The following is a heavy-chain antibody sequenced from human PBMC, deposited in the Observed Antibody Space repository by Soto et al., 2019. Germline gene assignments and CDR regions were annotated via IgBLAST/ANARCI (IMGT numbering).Heavy chain of an antibody. CDR2: IIPIFGTA. CDR1: GVTFSSYA. D-gene: IGHD6-6*01. J-gene: IGHJ6*02. Sequence: SVKVSCKASGVTFSSYAISWVRQAPGQGLEWMGGIIPIFGTANYAQKFQGRVTITADESTSTAYMELSSLRSEDTAVYYCARGRDISSSSPTHYYYYYGMDVWGQGTTVTVSS. V-gene: IGHV1-69*13. CDR3: ARGRDISSSSPTHYYYYYGMDV.